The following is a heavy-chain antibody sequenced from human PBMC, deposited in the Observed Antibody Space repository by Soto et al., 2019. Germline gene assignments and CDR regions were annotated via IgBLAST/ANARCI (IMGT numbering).Heavy chain of an antibody. V-gene: IGHV4-59*01. CDR2: IYYSGST. Sequence: PSETLSLTCTVSGGSISSYYWSWIRQPPGKGLEWIGYIYYSGSTNYNPSLKSRVTISVDTSKNQFSLKLSSVTAADTAVYYCRITMVRGVIDAFDIWGQGTMVTVSS. CDR3: RITMVRGVIDAFDI. J-gene: IGHJ3*02. CDR1: GGSISSYY. D-gene: IGHD3-10*01.